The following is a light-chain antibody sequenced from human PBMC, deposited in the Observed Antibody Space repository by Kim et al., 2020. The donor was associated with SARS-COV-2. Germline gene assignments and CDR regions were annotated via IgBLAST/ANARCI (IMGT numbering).Light chain of an antibody. CDR2: LNSDGSH. CDR1: SSHSSYA. CDR3: QTWGTGIRV. Sequence: ASVKLACPLSSSHSSYASAWHQQQPEKGPRYLMKLNSDGSHSKGDGIPDRFSGSSSGAERYLTISSLQSEDEADYYCQTWGTGIRVFGGGTQLTVL. J-gene: IGLJ2*01. V-gene: IGLV4-69*01.